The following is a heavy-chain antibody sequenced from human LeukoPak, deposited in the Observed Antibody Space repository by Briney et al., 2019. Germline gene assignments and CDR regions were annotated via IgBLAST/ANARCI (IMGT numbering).Heavy chain of an antibody. J-gene: IGHJ6*03. CDR3: ARGVVDFDWLLVSKGYYYYYMDV. CDR1: GYTFTSYD. Sequence: ASVKVSCKASGYTFTSYDINWVRQATGQGLEWMGWMNPNSGNTGYAQKFQGRVTMTRNTSISTAYMELSSLRSEDTAVYYCARGVVDFDWLLVSKGYYYYYMDVWGKGTTVTISS. V-gene: IGHV1-8*01. D-gene: IGHD3-9*01. CDR2: MNPNSGNT.